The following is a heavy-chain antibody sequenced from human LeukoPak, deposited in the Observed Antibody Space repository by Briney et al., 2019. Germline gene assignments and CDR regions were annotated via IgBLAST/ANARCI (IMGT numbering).Heavy chain of an antibody. CDR1: GGSFSIYY. D-gene: IGHD5-18*01. CDR3: GRGVYNYGGHNWFDP. J-gene: IGHJ5*02. CDR2: ISYSGST. Sequence: SETLSLTCTVSGGSFSIYYWSRIRQPPGKGLEWIGYISYSGSTNYNPSLKSRVTISVDTSKNQFSLKLSSVSAADTAVYYCGRGVYNYGGHNWFDPWGQGTLVTVSS. V-gene: IGHV4-59*01.